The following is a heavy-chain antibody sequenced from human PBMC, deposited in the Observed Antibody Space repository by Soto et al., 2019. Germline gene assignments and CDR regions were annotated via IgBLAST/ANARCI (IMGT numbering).Heavy chain of an antibody. CDR2: ISGSGANT. Sequence: GGSLRLSCAASGFTSSNYAMNWVRQAPGKGLEWVSTISGSGANTYYADSVKGRFTMSRDNSKNTLYLQMNSLRAEDTAVYYCAKSYCSSPSCSFGWFDPWGQGTLVTVS. D-gene: IGHD2-2*01. V-gene: IGHV3-23*01. CDR1: GFTSSNYA. CDR3: AKSYCSSPSCSFGWFDP. J-gene: IGHJ5*02.